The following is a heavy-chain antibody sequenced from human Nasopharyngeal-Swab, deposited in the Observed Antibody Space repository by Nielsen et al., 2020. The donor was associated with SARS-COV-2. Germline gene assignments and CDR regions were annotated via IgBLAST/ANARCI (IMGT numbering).Heavy chain of an antibody. V-gene: IGHV3-30*02. D-gene: IGHD6-13*01. CDR3: AKGSSSWTYDH. J-gene: IGHJ4*02. Sequence: GESLKISCAASGFTFSTYGMHWVRQAPGKGLEWVAFIWYDGSNKYYGDSVKGRFTISRDNSKNTLYLQMNSLSAEDTAVYYCAKGSSSWTYDHWGQGTLVRVSS. CDR1: GFTFSTYG. CDR2: IWYDGSNK.